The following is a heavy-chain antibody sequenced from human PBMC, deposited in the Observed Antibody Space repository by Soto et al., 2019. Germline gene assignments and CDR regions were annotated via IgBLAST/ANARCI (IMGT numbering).Heavy chain of an antibody. V-gene: IGHV3-30-3*01. Sequence: GGSLRLSCAASGFTFSSYAMHWVRQAPGKGLEWVAVISYDGSNKYYADSVKGRFTSSRDNSKNKLYLQMNSLRAEDTAVYYCARDHGVYSGCLDYWGQGTLVTVSS. CDR2: ISYDGSNK. CDR3: ARDHGVYSGCLDY. D-gene: IGHD1-26*01. CDR1: GFTFSSYA. J-gene: IGHJ4*02.